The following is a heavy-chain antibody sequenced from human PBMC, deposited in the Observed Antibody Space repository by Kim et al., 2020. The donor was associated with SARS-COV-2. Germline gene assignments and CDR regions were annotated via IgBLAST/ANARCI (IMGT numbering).Heavy chain of an antibody. CDR2: IYDSVTT. V-gene: IGHV4-59*01. J-gene: IGHJ5*02. CDR1: GGSITGSY. CDR3: ARDGYGSGSYGWFDP. D-gene: IGHD3-10*01. Sequence: SETLSLTCAVSGGSITGSYWSWIRQPPGKGLEWIGHIYDSVTTNYNPSLQSRVTISDGTSKNQFSLKLTSVTPADTAVYYCARDGYGSGSYGWFDPWGQG.